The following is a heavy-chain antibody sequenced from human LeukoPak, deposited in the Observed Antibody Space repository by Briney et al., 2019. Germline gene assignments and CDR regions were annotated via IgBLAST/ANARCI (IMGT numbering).Heavy chain of an antibody. D-gene: IGHD3-9*01. CDR3: ARVFDGFKAVHDN. Sequence: GGSLRLSCAASGFTFSSYAMSWVRQAPGKGLEWVSVIYASGTTYYTDSVRGRFIISRDNSKNTVHLQMSSLRGDDTAVYYCARVFDGFKAVHDNWGQGTQVTVSS. CDR1: GFTFSSYA. V-gene: IGHV3-23*05. J-gene: IGHJ4*02. CDR2: IYASGTT.